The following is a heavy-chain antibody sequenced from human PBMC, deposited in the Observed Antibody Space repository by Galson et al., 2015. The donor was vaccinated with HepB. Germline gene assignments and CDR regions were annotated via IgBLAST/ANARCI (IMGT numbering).Heavy chain of an antibody. J-gene: IGHJ4*02. CDR1: GGTFSSYT. V-gene: IGHV1-69*04. CDR3: ARDYGRIRQFDY. CDR2: IIPILGIA. Sequence: SVKVSCKASGGTFSSYTISWVRQAPGQGLEWMGRIIPILGIANYAQKFQGRVTITADKSTSTAYMELSSLRSEGTAVYYCARDYGRIRQFDYWGQGTLVTVSS. D-gene: IGHD3-10*01.